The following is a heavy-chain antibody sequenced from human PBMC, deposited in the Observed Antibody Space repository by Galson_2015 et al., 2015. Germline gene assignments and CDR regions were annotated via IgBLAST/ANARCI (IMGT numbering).Heavy chain of an antibody. V-gene: IGHV3-30*18. CDR3: AKGEEEYTYPGRY. D-gene: IGHD2-2*02. Sequence: SLRLSCAASGFSFSSYGMHWVRQAPGKGLEWVAVISYDGGNKYYADSMKGRFTISRDNSKNTLYLQMNSLRIEDTAVYYCAKGEEEYTYPGRYWGQGTLVTVSS. CDR1: GFSFSSYG. CDR2: ISYDGGNK. J-gene: IGHJ4*02.